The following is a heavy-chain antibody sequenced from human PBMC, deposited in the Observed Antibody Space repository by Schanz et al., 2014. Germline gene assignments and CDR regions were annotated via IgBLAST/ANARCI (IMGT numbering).Heavy chain of an antibody. CDR1: GYTFTNFF. V-gene: IGHV1-46*03. J-gene: IGHJ4*02. CDR3: ARDGVDAAAGGNY. Sequence: QVHLVQSGAEVHKPGASLKISCKASGYTFTNFFLHWVRQAPGQGLEWMGIINPIGGSTTYAQKFRGAVPLTTDTSTDTAYLELTSLRSEDTAVYYCARDGVDAAAGGNYWGQGTLVTVSS. D-gene: IGHD6-13*01. CDR2: INPIGGST.